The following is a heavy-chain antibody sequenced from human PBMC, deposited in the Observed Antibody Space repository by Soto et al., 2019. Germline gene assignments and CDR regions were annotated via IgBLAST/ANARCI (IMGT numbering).Heavy chain of an antibody. Sequence: QVQLVQSGAEVKKPGASVKVSCKASGYTFTGYYMHWVRQAPGQGLEWMGWINPNSGGTNYAQKFQGRVTMTRDTSISTAYMELSRLRSDDTAVYYCARDGSIAARLPSNWFAPWGQGTLVTVSS. CDR3: ARDGSIAARLPSNWFAP. V-gene: IGHV1-2*02. D-gene: IGHD6-6*01. CDR1: GYTFTGYY. CDR2: INPNSGGT. J-gene: IGHJ5*02.